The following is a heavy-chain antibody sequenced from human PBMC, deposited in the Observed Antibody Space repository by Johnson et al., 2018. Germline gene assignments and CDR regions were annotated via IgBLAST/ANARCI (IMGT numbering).Heavy chain of an antibody. CDR2: ISKDGSNK. D-gene: IGHD3-22*01. J-gene: IGHJ4*02. CDR1: GFPYSSYA. CDR3: ARGPGWGSGYYPDY. Sequence: QVQLQESGGGVVQPGRSLRLSCAASGFPYSSYAMHWVRQAPGKGLEWVAIISKDGSNKNYADSVKGRFTISRDNSNNTLYLQMHSLRIDDTAILYCARGPGWGSGYYPDYWGQGTLVTVSS. V-gene: IGHV3-30-3*01.